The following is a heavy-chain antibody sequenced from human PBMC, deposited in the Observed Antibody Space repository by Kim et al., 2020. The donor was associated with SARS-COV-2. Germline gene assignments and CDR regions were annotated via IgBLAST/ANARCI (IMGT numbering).Heavy chain of an antibody. CDR3: AKALGIAVAGGAFDI. Sequence: DSVKGQFTITRDNRKNTLYPQMNSLRTEDTDLYYCAKALGIAVAGGAFDIWGQGTMVTVSS. V-gene: IGHV3-43*01. D-gene: IGHD6-19*01. J-gene: IGHJ3*02.